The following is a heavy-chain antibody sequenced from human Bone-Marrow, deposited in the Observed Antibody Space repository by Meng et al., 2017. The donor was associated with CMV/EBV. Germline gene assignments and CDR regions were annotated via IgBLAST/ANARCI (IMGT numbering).Heavy chain of an antibody. CDR1: GVTFSSFV. CDR3: ARSHGWTFDS. D-gene: IGHD6-19*01. Sequence: GGSLRLSCAASGVTFSSFVMTWVRQAPGKGLEWVSTSSGSGGSTHYADSVKGRFTISRDNSKNTLYLQMNNLRAEDPAVYYCARSHGWTFDSWGQGTLVTVSS. J-gene: IGHJ4*02. V-gene: IGHV3-23*01. CDR2: SSGSGGST.